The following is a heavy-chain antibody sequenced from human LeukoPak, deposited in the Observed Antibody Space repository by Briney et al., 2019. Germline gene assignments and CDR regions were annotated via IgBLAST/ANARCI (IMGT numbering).Heavy chain of an antibody. V-gene: IGHV1-69*04. D-gene: IGHD5-18*01. J-gene: IGHJ6*01. CDR3: ARNFRHDTAMVTNYHYYGIDV. Sequence: GSSVKVSCKASGGTFSSYAISWVRQAPGQGLEWMGRIIPNLGIANYAQKFQGRVTITADKSTSTAYMELSSLRSEDTAVYYGARNFRHDTAMVTNYHYYGIDVWGQGTTVTVSS. CDR1: GGTFSSYA. CDR2: IIPNLGIA.